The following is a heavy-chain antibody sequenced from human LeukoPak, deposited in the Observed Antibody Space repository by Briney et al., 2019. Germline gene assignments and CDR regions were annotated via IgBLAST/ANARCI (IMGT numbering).Heavy chain of an antibody. V-gene: IGHV1-69*01. CDR2: IIPIFGTA. Sequence: ASVKVSCTASGGTFSSYATSWVRQAPGQGLEWMGGIIPIFGTANYAQKFQGRVTITADESTSTAYMELSSLRSEDTAVYYCACRYYDFWSGYYTGSGPLLHWGQGTLVTVST. D-gene: IGHD3-3*01. CDR1: GGTFSSYA. CDR3: ACRYYDFWSGYYTGSGPLLH. J-gene: IGHJ4*02.